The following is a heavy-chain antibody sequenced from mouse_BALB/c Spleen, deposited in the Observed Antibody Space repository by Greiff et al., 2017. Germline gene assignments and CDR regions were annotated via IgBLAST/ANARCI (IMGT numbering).Heavy chain of an antibody. CDR3: ARGTTDWYFDV. Sequence: QVQLQQSGAELARPGASVKLSCKASGYTFTSYWMQWVKQRPGQGLEWIGAIYPGDGDTRYTQKFKGKATLTADKSSSTAYMQLSSLASEDSAVYYCARGTTDWYFDVWGAGTTVTVSS. J-gene: IGHJ1*01. CDR1: GYTFTSYW. V-gene: IGHV1-87*01. D-gene: IGHD1-1*01. CDR2: IYPGDGDT.